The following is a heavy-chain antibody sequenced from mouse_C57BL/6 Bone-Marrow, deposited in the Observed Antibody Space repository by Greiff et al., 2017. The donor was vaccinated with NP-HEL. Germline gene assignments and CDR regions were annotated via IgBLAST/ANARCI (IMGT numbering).Heavy chain of an antibody. CDR1: GYAFSSYW. CDR2: IYPGDGDT. D-gene: IGHD1-1*01. CDR3: ARGSYYYGSSYVRYYAMDY. V-gene: IGHV1-80*01. Sequence: VQLQQSGAELVKPGASVKISCKASGYAFSSYWMNWVKQRPGQGLEWIGQIYPGDGDTNYNGKFKGKATLTADKSSSTAYMQLSSLTSEYSAVYFCARGSYYYGSSYVRYYAMDYWGQGTSVTVSS. J-gene: IGHJ4*01.